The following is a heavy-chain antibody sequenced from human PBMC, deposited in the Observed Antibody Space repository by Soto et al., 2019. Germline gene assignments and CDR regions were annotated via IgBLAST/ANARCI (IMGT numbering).Heavy chain of an antibody. CDR1: GFTFSSYT. D-gene: IGHD7-27*01. Sequence: QVQLVESGGGVVQPGRSLRLSCVASGFTFSSYTMQWVRQAPGRGLEWVAVISNDGSKTHFADSVKGRFSISRDNSKNTLHLQMDSLRAEDTAVYHCAKDHPFQPGDLGAAFDYWGQGTRVIVSS. CDR2: ISNDGSKT. J-gene: IGHJ4*02. V-gene: IGHV3-30-3*02. CDR3: AKDHPFQPGDLGAAFDY.